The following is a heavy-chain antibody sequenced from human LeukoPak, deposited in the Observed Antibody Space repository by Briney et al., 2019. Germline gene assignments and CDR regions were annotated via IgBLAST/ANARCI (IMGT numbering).Heavy chain of an antibody. V-gene: IGHV1-2*02. Sequence: ASVKVSCKASGYTFTSYGISWVRQAPGQGLEWMGWINPNSGGTNYAQKFQGRVTMTRDTSISTAYMELSRLRSDDTAVYYCARYFRVHYDSSGYYRDAFDIWGQGTMVTVSS. CDR3: ARYFRVHYDSSGYYRDAFDI. CDR2: INPNSGGT. D-gene: IGHD3-22*01. CDR1: GYTFTSYG. J-gene: IGHJ3*02.